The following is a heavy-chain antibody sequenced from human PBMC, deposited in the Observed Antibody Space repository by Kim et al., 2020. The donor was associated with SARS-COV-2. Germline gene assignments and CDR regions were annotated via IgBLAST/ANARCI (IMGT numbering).Heavy chain of an antibody. V-gene: IGHV3-30*02. J-gene: IGHJ4*02. Sequence: SVKGRFPIARDNSKNTLYLQMNSLKAEDTAVYYCAKAGVPVAAAGNLGFWGQGTLVTVSS. CDR3: AKAGVPVAAAGNLGF. D-gene: IGHD6-13*01.